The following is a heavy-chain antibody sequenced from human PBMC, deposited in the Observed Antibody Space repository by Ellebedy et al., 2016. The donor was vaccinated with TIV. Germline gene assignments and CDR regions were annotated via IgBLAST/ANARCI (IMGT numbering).Heavy chain of an antibody. D-gene: IGHD5-24*01. CDR1: GFTFSSYG. V-gene: IGHV3-48*02. CDR3: ARDLGEMATINGFDY. Sequence: GESLKISCAASGFTFSSYGMNWVRQAPGKGLEWVSYISSSSSTIYYADSVKGRFTISRDNAKNSLYLQMNSLRDEDTAVYYCARDLGEMATINGFDYWGQGILVTVSS. CDR2: ISSSSSTI. J-gene: IGHJ4*02.